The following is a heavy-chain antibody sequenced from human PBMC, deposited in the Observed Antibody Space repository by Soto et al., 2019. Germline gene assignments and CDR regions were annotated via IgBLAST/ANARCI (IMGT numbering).Heavy chain of an antibody. CDR1: GFTFSSYG. Sequence: ESGGGVVQPGRSLRLSCAASGFTFSSYGMHWVRQAPGKGLEWVAVISYDGSNKYYADSVKGRFTISRDNSKNTLYLQMNSLRAEDTAVYYCAKGVLIAVAGTAFDIWGQGTMVTVSS. CDR3: AKGVLIAVAGTAFDI. V-gene: IGHV3-30*18. CDR2: ISYDGSNK. D-gene: IGHD6-19*01. J-gene: IGHJ3*02.